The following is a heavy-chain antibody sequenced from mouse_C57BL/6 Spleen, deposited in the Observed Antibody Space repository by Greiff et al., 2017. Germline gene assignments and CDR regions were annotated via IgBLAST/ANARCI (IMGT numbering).Heavy chain of an antibody. J-gene: IGHJ4*01. V-gene: IGHV5-4*01. Sequence: EVKVVESGGGLVKPGGSLKLSCAASGFTFSSYAMSWVRQTPEKRLEWVATISDGGSYTYYPDNVKGRFTISRDNAKNNLYLQMSHLKSEDTAMYYCARDDYGSKNYAMDYWGQGTSVTVSS. CDR1: GFTFSSYA. CDR3: ARDDYGSKNYAMDY. D-gene: IGHD1-1*01. CDR2: ISDGGSYT.